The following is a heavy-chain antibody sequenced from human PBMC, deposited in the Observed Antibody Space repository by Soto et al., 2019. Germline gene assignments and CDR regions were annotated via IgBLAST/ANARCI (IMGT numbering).Heavy chain of an antibody. CDR2: ISSSSSYI. Sequence: GGSLRLSCAASGFTFSSYSMNWVRQAPGKGLEWVSSISSSSSYIYYADSVKGRFTISRDNAKNSLYLQMNSLRAEDTAVYYCARDKRTTMIAFDYWGQGTLGTVSS. V-gene: IGHV3-21*01. CDR3: ARDKRTTMIAFDY. CDR1: GFTFSSYS. D-gene: IGHD3-22*01. J-gene: IGHJ4*02.